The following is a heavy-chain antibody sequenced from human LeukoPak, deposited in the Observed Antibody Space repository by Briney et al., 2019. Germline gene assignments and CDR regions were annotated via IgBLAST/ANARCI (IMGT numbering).Heavy chain of an antibody. CDR2: INPNSGGT. D-gene: IGHD4-17*01. Sequence: GGSVKVSCKASGYTFTGYYMHWVRQAPGQGLEWMGWINPNSGGTNYAQKFQGRVTMTRDTSISTAYMELSRLRSDDTAVYYCARGGDGDGDYYYMDVWGKGTTVTVSS. CDR3: ARGGDGDGDYYYMDV. V-gene: IGHV1-2*02. J-gene: IGHJ6*03. CDR1: GYTFTGYY.